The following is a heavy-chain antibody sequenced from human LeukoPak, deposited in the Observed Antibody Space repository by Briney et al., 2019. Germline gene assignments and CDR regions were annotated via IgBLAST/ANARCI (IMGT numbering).Heavy chain of an antibody. CDR1: GYTFTSYY. CDR3: AATGGGYSSSSRYYFDY. V-gene: IGHV1-46*01. CDR2: INPSGGST. J-gene: IGHJ4*02. D-gene: IGHD6-6*01. Sequence: GASVKVSCKASGYTFTSYYMHWVRQAPGQGLEWMGIINPSGGSTSYAQKFQGRVTMTRDMSTSTVYMELSSPRSEDTAVYYCAATGGGYSSSSRYYFDYWGQGTLVTVSS.